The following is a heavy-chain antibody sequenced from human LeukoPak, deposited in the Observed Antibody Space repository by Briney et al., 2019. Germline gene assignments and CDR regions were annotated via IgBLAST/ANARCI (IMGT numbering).Heavy chain of an antibody. CDR3: ARGDYYDSSGYYYH. V-gene: IGHV4-59*08. D-gene: IGHD3-22*01. CDR1: GGSISSYY. J-gene: IGHJ5*02. CDR2: IYYSGST. Sequence: SETLSLTCTVSGGSISSYYWSWIRQPPGKGLEWIGYIYYSGSTSYNPSLKSRVTISLDTSKNYFSLKLTSVTAADTAMYYCARGDYYDSSGYYYHWGQGTLVTVFS.